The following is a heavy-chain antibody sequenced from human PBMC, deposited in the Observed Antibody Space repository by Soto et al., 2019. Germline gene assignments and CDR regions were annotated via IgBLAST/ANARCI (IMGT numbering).Heavy chain of an antibody. D-gene: IGHD3-16*01. J-gene: IGHJ6*03. V-gene: IGHV3-30*18. CDR1: GFSFSSYD. CDR2: MSYDGSKK. CDR3: AKDLKPGGRRFLGGVENTMDV. Sequence: QVQLVESGGGVVQPGMSLRLSCVGSGFSFSSYDMNWVRQAPGTGLEWVAVMSYDGSKKYYGDSVRGRVTISKDNSKNTLYRPLDLLSPEETAIFETAKDLKPGGRRFLGGVENTMDVMGRGTTVSVSS.